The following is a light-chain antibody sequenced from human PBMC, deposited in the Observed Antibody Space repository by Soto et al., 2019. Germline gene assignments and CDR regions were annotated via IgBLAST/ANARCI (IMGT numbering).Light chain of an antibody. V-gene: IGKV1-5*01. CDR3: QHYNSYSEA. J-gene: IGKJ1*01. CDR2: AAS. CDR1: QSISSW. Sequence: DIQMTQSPSTLSASVGDRVTITCRASQSISSWLAWYQQKPGKVPKLLIYAASTLQSGAPSRFSGSGSGTDFTLTISSLQPDDFATYYCQHYNSYSEAFGQGTKVDIK.